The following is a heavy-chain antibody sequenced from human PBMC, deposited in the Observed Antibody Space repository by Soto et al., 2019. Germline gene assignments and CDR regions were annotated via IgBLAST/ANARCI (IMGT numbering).Heavy chain of an antibody. CDR2: ITSSGV. CDR3: ARDPSGSGPDFDY. Sequence: RRLSCAASGFTLSSYHMNRVRQAPGKGLEWVSSITSSGVYYRDSVKGRFTISGDNAKNSLYLQMNSLRAEDTAVYYCARDPSGSGPDFDYWGQGILVTVSS. J-gene: IGHJ4*02. V-gene: IGHV3-21*01. D-gene: IGHD3-10*01. CDR1: GFTLSSYH.